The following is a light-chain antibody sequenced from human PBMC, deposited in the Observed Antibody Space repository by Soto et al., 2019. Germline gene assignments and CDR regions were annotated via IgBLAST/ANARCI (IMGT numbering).Light chain of an antibody. CDR3: QQYNSYSRT. CDR2: DAS. J-gene: IGKJ1*01. CDR1: KSISSW. Sequence: DIQMTQSPSTLSASVGDRVTITCRASKSISSWLAWYQQKPGKAPKLLIYDASSLESGVPSRFSGSGSGTDFTLTISSLQPDDFASYYCQQYNSYSRTFGQGTKVEIK. V-gene: IGKV1-5*01.